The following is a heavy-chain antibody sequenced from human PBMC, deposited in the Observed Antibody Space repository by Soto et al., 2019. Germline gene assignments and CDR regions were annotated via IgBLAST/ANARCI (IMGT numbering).Heavy chain of an antibody. V-gene: IGHV4-39*01. J-gene: IGHJ6*03. CDR1: GGSVSSGSYY. CDR3: ARHVGGYYYCMDV. Sequence: SETLSLTCTVSGGSVSSGSYYWGWIRQPPGKGLEWIGSIYYSGNTYYNPSLKSRVTISVDTSKNQFSLKLSSVTAADTAVYYCARHVGGYYYCMDVWGKGTTVTV. D-gene: IGHD2-15*01. CDR2: IYYSGNT.